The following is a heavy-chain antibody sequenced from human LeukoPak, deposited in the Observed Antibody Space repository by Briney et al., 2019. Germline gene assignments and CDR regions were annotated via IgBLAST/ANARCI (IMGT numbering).Heavy chain of an antibody. Sequence: VASVKVSCKASGGTFSSYAISWVRQAPGQGLEWMGRIIPILGIANYAQKFQSRVTITADKSTSTAYMELSSLRSEDTAVYYCARDPLGYCSGGSCYHDAFDIWGQGTMVTVSS. D-gene: IGHD2-15*01. J-gene: IGHJ3*02. V-gene: IGHV1-69*04. CDR1: GGTFSSYA. CDR3: ARDPLGYCSGGSCYHDAFDI. CDR2: IIPILGIA.